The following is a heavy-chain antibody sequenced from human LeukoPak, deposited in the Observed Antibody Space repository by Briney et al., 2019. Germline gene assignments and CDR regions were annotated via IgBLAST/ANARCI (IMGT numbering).Heavy chain of an antibody. Sequence: ASVKVSCKASGYTFTGYYMHWVRQAPGQGLEWMGRINPNSGGTNYAQKFQGRATMTRDTSISTAYMELSRLRSDDTAVYYCARVSRSYSSGWYSGDYWGQGALVTVSS. CDR3: ARVSRSYSSGWYSGDY. V-gene: IGHV1-2*06. CDR2: INPNSGGT. J-gene: IGHJ4*02. D-gene: IGHD6-19*01. CDR1: GYTFTGYY.